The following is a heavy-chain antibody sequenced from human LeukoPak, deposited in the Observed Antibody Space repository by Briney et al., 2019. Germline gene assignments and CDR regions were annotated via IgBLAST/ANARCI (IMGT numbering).Heavy chain of an antibody. J-gene: IGHJ4*02. Sequence: PSETLSLTCTVSGVSISSYYWSWIRQPAGKGLEWMGRIYTSGSTNYNPSLKSRVIMSVDTSKNQFSLKLSSVTAADTAVYYCGRDASYYYGSGSHRHFDYWRQGGLVGVCS. CDR3: GRDASYYYGSGSHRHFDY. D-gene: IGHD3-10*01. V-gene: IGHV4-4*07. CDR1: GVSISSYY. CDR2: IYTSGST.